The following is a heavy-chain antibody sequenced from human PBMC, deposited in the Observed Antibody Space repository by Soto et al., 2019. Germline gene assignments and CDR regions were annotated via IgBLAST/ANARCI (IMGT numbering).Heavy chain of an antibody. CDR2: IYYSGST. Sequence: SETLSLTCTFSGCSISSSSYYWGWIRQPPGKGLEWIGSIYYSGSTYYNPSLKSRVAISVDTSKNQFSLKLSSVTAADTAVYYCARLARYCSSTSCYSFDYWGQGTLVTVSS. D-gene: IGHD2-2*01. CDR1: GCSISSSSYY. CDR3: ARLARYCSSTSCYSFDY. J-gene: IGHJ4*02. V-gene: IGHV4-39*01.